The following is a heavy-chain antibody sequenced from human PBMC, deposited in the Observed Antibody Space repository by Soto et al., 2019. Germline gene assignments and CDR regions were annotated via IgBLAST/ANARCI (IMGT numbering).Heavy chain of an antibody. D-gene: IGHD3-16*01. J-gene: IGHJ6*02. CDR2: IIPIFGTA. CDR3: ARDTDVFNRGVHYYYYYGMDV. V-gene: IGHV1-69*13. CDR1: GGTFSSYA. Sequence: ASVKVSCKASGGTFSSYAISWVRQAPGQGLEWMGGIIPIFGTANYAQKFQGRVTITADESTSTAYMELSSLRSEDTAVYYCARDTDVFNRGVHYYYYYGMDVWGQGTTVTVSS.